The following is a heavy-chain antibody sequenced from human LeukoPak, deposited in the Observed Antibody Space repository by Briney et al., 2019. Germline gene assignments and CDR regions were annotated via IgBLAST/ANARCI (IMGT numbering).Heavy chain of an antibody. CDR3: ARRLQYLGY. CDR1: GGSFSGYY. V-gene: IGHV4-34*01. CDR2: INHSGST. J-gene: IGHJ4*02. D-gene: IGHD4-11*01. Sequence: SETLSLTCAVYGGSFSGYYWSWIRQPPGKGLEWIGEINHSGSTNYNLSLKSRVTISVDTSKNQFSLKLSSVTAADTAVYYCARRLQYLGYWGQGTLVTVSS.